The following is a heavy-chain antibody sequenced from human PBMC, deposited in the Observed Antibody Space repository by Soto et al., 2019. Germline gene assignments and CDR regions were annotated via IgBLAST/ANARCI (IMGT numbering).Heavy chain of an antibody. CDR3: ASSTLTVTNYYYYYGMDV. V-gene: IGHV3-33*01. CDR2: IWYDGSNK. D-gene: IGHD4-4*01. J-gene: IGHJ6*02. Sequence: GGSLRLSCAASGFTFSSYGMHWVRQAPGKGLEWVAVIWYDGSNKYYADSVKGRFTISRDNSKNTLYLQMNSLRAEDAAVYYCASSTLTVTNYYYYYGMDVWGQGTTVTVSS. CDR1: GFTFSSYG.